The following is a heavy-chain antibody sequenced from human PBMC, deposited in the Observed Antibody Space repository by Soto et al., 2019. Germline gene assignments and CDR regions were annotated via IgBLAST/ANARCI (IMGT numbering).Heavy chain of an antibody. Sequence: QVQLVQSGAEVKKPGSSVEVSCKASGGTFRSSAFSWVRQAPGQGLEWMGGIIPLFGTANYAQKFQGRVTITAGESTTTAYIKLSSLRSEDTAVYYCARGAEDSSGYALEYWCQGTVVTVSS. D-gene: IGHD3-22*01. CDR3: ARGAEDSSGYALEY. V-gene: IGHV1-69*01. J-gene: IGHJ4*02. CDR2: IIPLFGTA. CDR1: GGTFRSSA.